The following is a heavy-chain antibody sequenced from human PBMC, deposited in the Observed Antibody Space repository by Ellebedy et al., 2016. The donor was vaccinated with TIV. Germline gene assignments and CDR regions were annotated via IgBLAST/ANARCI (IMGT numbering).Heavy chain of an antibody. V-gene: IGHV4-59*01. D-gene: IGHD3-16*01. CDR2: IHPSGST. CDR1: GDSFSNYY. Sequence: SETLSLTCTVYGDSFSNYYLSWIRQPPGKGLEWIGEIHPSGSTNYNPSLKSRVTMSVDTSKNQFSLRLSSVTAADTAIYYCARGERLGPDYWGQGILVTVSS. J-gene: IGHJ4*02. CDR3: ARGERLGPDY.